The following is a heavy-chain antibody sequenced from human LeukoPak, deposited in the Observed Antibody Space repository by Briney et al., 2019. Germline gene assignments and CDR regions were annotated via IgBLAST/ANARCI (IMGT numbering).Heavy chain of an antibody. Sequence: PSETLSLTCTVSGDSISSYYWSWIRQSPGKGLEWIGYIYHCGSTNYNPSLKSRVTISIDTSKNQFSLKLSSVTAADTAMYYGARDSGSGSWYDYWGQGTLVTVSS. CDR3: ARDSGSGSWYDY. CDR2: IYHCGST. J-gene: IGHJ4*02. CDR1: GDSISSYY. D-gene: IGHD6-13*01. V-gene: IGHV4-59*01.